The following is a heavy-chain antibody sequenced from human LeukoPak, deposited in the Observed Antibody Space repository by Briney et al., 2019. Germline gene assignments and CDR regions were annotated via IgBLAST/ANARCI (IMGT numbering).Heavy chain of an antibody. CDR2: INHSGST. D-gene: IGHD1-26*01. Sequence: SETLSLTCAVYGGSFSGYYWSWIRQPPGKGLEWIGEINHSGSTNYNPSLKSRVTISVDTSKNQFSLKLSSVTAADTAVYYCARHKGIVGVDYWGQGTLVTVSS. J-gene: IGHJ4*02. CDR3: ARHKGIVGVDY. V-gene: IGHV4-34*01. CDR1: GGSFSGYY.